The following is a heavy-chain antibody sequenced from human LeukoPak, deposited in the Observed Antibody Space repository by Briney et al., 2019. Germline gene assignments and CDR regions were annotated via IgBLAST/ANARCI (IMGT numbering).Heavy chain of an antibody. V-gene: IGHV1-2*02. CDR3: ARGGVAGTIDY. Sequence: EASVKVSCKASGYTFTSYYMHWVRQAPGQGLEWMGWINPNSGGTKYAQKFQGRATMTRDTSISTAYMELSRLRSDDTAVYYCARGGVAGTIDYWGQGTLVTASS. CDR1: GYTFTSYY. D-gene: IGHD6-19*01. J-gene: IGHJ4*02. CDR2: INPNSGGT.